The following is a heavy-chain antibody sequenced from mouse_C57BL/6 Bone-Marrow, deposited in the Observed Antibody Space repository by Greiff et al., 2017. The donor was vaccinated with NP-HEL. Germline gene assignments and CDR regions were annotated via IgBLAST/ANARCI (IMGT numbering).Heavy chain of an antibody. Sequence: QVQLQQPGAELVKPGASVKMSCKASGYTFTSYWITWVKQRPGQGLEWIGDIYPGSGSTNYNEKFKSKATLTVDTSSSTAYMQLSSLTSEDSAVYYCARRGLRYSLFAYWGQGTLVTVSA. CDR1: GYTFTSYW. J-gene: IGHJ3*01. D-gene: IGHD2-12*01. CDR3: ARRGLRYSLFAY. V-gene: IGHV1-55*01. CDR2: IYPGSGST.